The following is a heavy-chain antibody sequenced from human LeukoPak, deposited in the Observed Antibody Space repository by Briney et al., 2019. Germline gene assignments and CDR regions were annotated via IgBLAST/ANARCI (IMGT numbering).Heavy chain of an antibody. V-gene: IGHV4-39*07. D-gene: IGHD3-3*01. CDR2: IYYSGST. Sequence: SETLSLTCTVSGGSISSSSYYWGWIRQPPGKGLEWIGSIYYSGSTYYNPSLKSRVTISVDTSKNQFSLKLSSVTAADTAVYYCARDRGTIFGAGGWFDPWGQGTLVTVSS. J-gene: IGHJ5*02. CDR3: ARDRGTIFGAGGWFDP. CDR1: GGSISSSSYY.